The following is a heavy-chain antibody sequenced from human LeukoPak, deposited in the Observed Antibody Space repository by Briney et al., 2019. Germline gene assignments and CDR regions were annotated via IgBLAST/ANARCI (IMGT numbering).Heavy chain of an antibody. D-gene: IGHD4-17*01. J-gene: IGHJ5*02. V-gene: IGHV3-21*01. Sequence: GSLRLSCAASGFTFSSCSMNWVRQAPGKGLEWVSSISSSSSYIYYADSVKGRFTISRDNAKNSLYLQMNSLRAEDTAVYYCAREGYGDYVGWFDLWGQGTLVTVSS. CDR2: ISSSSSYI. CDR3: AREGYGDYVGWFDL. CDR1: GFTFSSCS.